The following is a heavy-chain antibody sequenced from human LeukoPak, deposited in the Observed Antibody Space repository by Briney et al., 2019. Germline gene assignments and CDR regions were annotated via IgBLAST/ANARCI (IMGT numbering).Heavy chain of an antibody. CDR3: ARGGYYGSGNDFRFDP. D-gene: IGHD3-10*01. J-gene: IGHJ5*02. V-gene: IGHV4-59*01. CDR1: GGSISSYY. CDR2: IYYSGST. Sequence: SETLSLTCTVSGGSISSYYWSWIRQPPGKGLEWIGYIYYSGSTNYKPSLKSRVTISVDTSKNQFSLKLNSETAADTAVYYCARGGYYGSGNDFRFDPWGQGTLVTVSS.